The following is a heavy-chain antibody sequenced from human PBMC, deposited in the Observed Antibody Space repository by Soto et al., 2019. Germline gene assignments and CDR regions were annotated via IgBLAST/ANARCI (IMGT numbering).Heavy chain of an antibody. CDR1: GFTVSSNY. J-gene: IGHJ3*02. V-gene: IGHV3-53*04. CDR3: ASGIYIAAAGIDAFDI. Sequence: EVQLVESGGGLVQPGGSLRLSCAASGFTVSSNYMSWVRQAPGKGLEWVSVIYSGGSTYYADSVKGRFTISRHNSKNTLYLQMNSLRAEDTAVYFCASGIYIAAAGIDAFDIWGQGTMVTVSS. D-gene: IGHD6-13*01. CDR2: IYSGGST.